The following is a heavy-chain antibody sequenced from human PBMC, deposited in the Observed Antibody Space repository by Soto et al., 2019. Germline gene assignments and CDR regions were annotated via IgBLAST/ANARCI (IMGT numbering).Heavy chain of an antibody. CDR2: IWYDGSNK. Sequence: QVPLVESGGGVVQPGRSLRLSCAASGFTFSSYGMHWVRQAPGKGLEWVAVIWYDGSNKYYADSVKGRFTISRDNSKNTLYLQMNSLRAEDTAVYYCARGWDYGDYDAAFDIWGQGTMVTVSS. D-gene: IGHD4-17*01. J-gene: IGHJ3*02. V-gene: IGHV3-33*01. CDR3: ARGWDYGDYDAAFDI. CDR1: GFTFSSYG.